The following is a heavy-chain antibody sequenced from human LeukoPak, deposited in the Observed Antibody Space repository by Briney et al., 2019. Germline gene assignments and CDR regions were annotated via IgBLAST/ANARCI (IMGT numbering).Heavy chain of an antibody. V-gene: IGHV4-4*02. CDR1: GGSISSSNW. CDR3: ARDLFGYYGSETSGGWIAFDI. CDR2: IFHSEST. D-gene: IGHD3-10*01. J-gene: IGHJ3*02. Sequence: SGTPALTCAVSGGSISSSNWWSWVRQPPGKGLEWIGEIFHSESTNYNPSLKSRVTISVDKSKNQFSLKLSSVTAADTAVYYCARDLFGYYGSETSGGWIAFDIWGQGTTVTLSS.